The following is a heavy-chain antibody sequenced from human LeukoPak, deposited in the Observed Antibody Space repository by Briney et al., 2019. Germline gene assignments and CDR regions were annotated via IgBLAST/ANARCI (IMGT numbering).Heavy chain of an antibody. J-gene: IGHJ5*02. CDR3: ARDFGVRHSAPAPKDL. CDR2: ISSYSGKT. Sequence: ASVKVSCKASGYPFSNYGISWVRQAPGQGLEWMGWISSYSGKTKYAQRFQGRVIMTTDTSTSTAYMELRSLRSDDTAVFYCARDFGVRHSAPAPKDLWGQGTLVTVSS. V-gene: IGHV1-18*01. CDR1: GYPFSNYG. D-gene: IGHD2-2*01.